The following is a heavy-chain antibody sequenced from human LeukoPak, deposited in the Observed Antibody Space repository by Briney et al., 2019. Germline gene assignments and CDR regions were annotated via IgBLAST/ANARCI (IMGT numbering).Heavy chain of an antibody. J-gene: IGHJ3*02. V-gene: IGHV4-59*01. CDR1: GGSISSYY. CDR2: IYYSGST. CDR3: ARDPVYYDSSGWGNDAFDI. D-gene: IGHD3-22*01. Sequence: PSETLSLTCTVSGGSISSYYWSWIRQPPGKGLEWIGYIYYSGSTNYNPSLKSRVTISVDTSKNQFSLKLSSVTAADPAVYYCARDPVYYDSSGWGNDAFDIWGQGPMVTVSS.